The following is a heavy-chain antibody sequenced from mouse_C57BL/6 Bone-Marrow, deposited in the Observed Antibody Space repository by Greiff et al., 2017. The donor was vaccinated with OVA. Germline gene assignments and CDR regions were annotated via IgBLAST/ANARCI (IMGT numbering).Heavy chain of an antibody. CDR1: GYTFTSYG. CDR2: IYPRSGNT. CDR3: ARACGWDGRTYAMDY. J-gene: IGHJ4*01. Sequence: VQLQQSGAELARPGASVKLSCKASGYTFTSYGISWVKQRTGQGLEWIGEIYPRSGNTYYNEKFKGKATLTADKSSSTAYMELRSLTSEDSAVYFCARACGWDGRTYAMDYWGQGTSVTVSS. D-gene: IGHD4-1*01. V-gene: IGHV1-81*01.